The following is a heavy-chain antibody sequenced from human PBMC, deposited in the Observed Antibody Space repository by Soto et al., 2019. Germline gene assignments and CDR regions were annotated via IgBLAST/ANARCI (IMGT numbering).Heavy chain of an antibody. D-gene: IGHD1-7*01. V-gene: IGHV3-33*01. CDR2: IWYDGSNE. Sequence: QLQLAESGGGVAQPGRSLRLSCAACGLIFSSSGMHWVRQAPGKGLEWVAMIWYDGSNEYYADSVKGRFTISRDKSKNTLSLQMNSLRVEDTSVYYCARDKGTTCLDTWGQGILDTVSS. J-gene: IGHJ5*02. CDR3: ARDKGTTCLDT. CDR1: GLIFSSSG.